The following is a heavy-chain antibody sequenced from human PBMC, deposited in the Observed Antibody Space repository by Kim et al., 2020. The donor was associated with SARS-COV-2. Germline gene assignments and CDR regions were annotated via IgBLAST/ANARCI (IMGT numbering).Heavy chain of an antibody. V-gene: IGHV3-30*18. CDR1: GFTFSSYG. Sequence: GGSLRLSCAASGFTFSSYGMHWVRQAPGKGLEWVAVISYDGSNKYYADSVKGRFTISRDNSKNTLYLQMNSLRAEDTAVYYCAKDDVAYWGQGTLVTVS. CDR2: ISYDGSNK. J-gene: IGHJ4*02. CDR3: AKDDVAY.